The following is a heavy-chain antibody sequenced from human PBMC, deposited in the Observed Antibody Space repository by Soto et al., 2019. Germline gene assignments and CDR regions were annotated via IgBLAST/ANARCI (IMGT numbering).Heavy chain of an antibody. CDR1: GDSVSSNAAA. J-gene: IGHJ6*02. D-gene: IGHD6-19*01. V-gene: IGHV6-1*01. CDR2: TFYRSKWYN. Sequence: QVQLLQSGPGLVKPSQTLSLTCAISGDSVSSNAAAWTWIRQSPSRGLEWLGRTFYRSKWYNDYAVSVKSRMTITSDTSKNQFSLQLNSVTPEDAGLYYCVRDDCSSGVCTHGLDVWGQGTTVTVSS. CDR3: VRDDCSSGVCTHGLDV.